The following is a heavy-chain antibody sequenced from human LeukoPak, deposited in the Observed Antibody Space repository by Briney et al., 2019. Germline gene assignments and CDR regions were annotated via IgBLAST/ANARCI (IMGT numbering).Heavy chain of an antibody. V-gene: IGHV3-33*01. CDR3: ARDGPSRYYDSSGYPDY. Sequence: GGSLRLSCAASGFTFSGYGMHWVRQAPGKGLEWVAVIWYDGSNKYYADSVKGRFTISRDNSKNTLYLQMNSLRAEDTAVYYCARDGPSRYYDSSGYPDYWGQGTLVTVSS. D-gene: IGHD3-22*01. J-gene: IGHJ4*02. CDR2: IWYDGSNK. CDR1: GFTFSGYG.